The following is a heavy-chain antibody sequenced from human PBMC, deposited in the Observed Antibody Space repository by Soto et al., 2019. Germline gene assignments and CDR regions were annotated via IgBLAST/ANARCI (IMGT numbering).Heavy chain of an antibody. V-gene: IGHV3-23*01. J-gene: IGHJ4*02. CDR1: GFTFSNYA. D-gene: IGHD4-17*01. Sequence: EVQLLESGGGLVQPGGSLRLSCAASGFTFSNYAMHWVRQAPGKGLEWVSGITGSAGNTYYADSVKGRFTISRDNSKNTLYLQTNSLRADDTAIYSCAKVPLSLRFYDYWGQGTLVTVSS. CDR3: AKVPLSLRFYDY. CDR2: ITGSAGNT.